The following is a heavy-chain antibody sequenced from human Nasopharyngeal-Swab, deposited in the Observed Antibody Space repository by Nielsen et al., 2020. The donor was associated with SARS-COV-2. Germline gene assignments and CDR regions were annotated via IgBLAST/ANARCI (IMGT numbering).Heavy chain of an antibody. CDR1: GYTFTGYY. CDR2: INPNSGAT. V-gene: IGHV1-2*04. CDR3: ARCGVIPAAMPYYYGMDV. Sequence: ASVKVSCKASGYTFTGYYMHWVRQAPGQGLEWMGWINPNSGATNYAQKFQGWVTMTRDTSISTAYMELSRLRSDDTAVYYCARCGVIPAAMPYYYGMDVWGQGTTVTVSS. J-gene: IGHJ6*02. D-gene: IGHD2-2*01.